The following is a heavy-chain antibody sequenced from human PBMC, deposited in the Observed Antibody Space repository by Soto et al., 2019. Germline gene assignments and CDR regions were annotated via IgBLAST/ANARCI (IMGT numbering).Heavy chain of an antibody. Sequence: QVQLQESGPGLVKPSETLSLTCSVSGGSVSSGGYYWCWIRQPPGKGLEWIGGFYYSGSTDYNPSLKSRVTMSLDKSKNQFSLKLNSVTAADTAVYFCARAGSYRYFDYWGQGTLVTVSS. J-gene: IGHJ4*02. CDR3: ARAGSYRYFDY. CDR2: FYYSGST. V-gene: IGHV4-61*08. D-gene: IGHD3-10*01. CDR1: GGSVSSGGYY.